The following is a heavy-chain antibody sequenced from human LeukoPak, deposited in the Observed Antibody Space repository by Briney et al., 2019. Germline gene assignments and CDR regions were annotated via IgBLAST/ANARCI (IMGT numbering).Heavy chain of an antibody. V-gene: IGHV4-59*01. J-gene: IGHJ4*02. CDR2: IYYSGST. CDR1: GVSFSHYY. CDR3: ARAPGRGSSWSDY. Sequence: SETLSLTCTVSGVSFSHYYWSWIRQPPGKGLEWIGYIYYSGSTNYNPSLKSRVTISVDTSKNQFSLKLSSVTAADTAVYYCARAPGRGSSWSDYWGQGTLVTVSS. D-gene: IGHD6-13*01.